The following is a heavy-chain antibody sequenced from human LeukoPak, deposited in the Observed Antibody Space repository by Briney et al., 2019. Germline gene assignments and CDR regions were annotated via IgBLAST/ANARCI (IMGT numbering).Heavy chain of an antibody. CDR1: GFSLSNYW. Sequence: GGSLRLSCAASGFSLSNYWIRWVRQAPGKGLEWVANIKLDGSEKYYVNSVKGRFTISRDNAKNSLNLQMNSLRAEDTAVYYCARETRGSYVPGLDSWGQGTLVTVSS. J-gene: IGHJ4*02. CDR3: ARETRGSYVPGLDS. D-gene: IGHD1-26*01. V-gene: IGHV3-7*01. CDR2: IKLDGSEK.